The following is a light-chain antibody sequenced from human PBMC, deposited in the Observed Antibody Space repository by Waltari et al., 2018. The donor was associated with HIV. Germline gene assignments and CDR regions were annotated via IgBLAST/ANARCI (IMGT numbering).Light chain of an antibody. CDR2: QDD. CDR3: QTWDSSTVL. V-gene: IGLV3-1*01. Sequence: SFELTQPPSVSVSPGQTASITCSGDKSGHKYTCWYQQKPGQSPVLVIYQDDKRPSGIPERFSGSNSGNTAALTISGTQALDEADYFCQTWDSSTVLFGGGTKLTVL. CDR1: KSGHKY. J-gene: IGLJ2*01.